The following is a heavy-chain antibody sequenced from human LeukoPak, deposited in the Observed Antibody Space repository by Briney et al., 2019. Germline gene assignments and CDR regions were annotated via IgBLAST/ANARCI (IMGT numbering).Heavy chain of an antibody. V-gene: IGHV4-59*01. Sequence: KPSETLSLTCTVSGGSISSYYWSWIRQPPGKGLEWIGYIYYSGSTNYNPSLKSRVTISVDTSKNQFSLKLSSVTAADTAVYYCARAPPQYYDFWSGYSTPFDYWGQGTLVTVSS. CDR3: ARAPPQYYDFWSGYSTPFDY. D-gene: IGHD3-3*01. CDR2: IYYSGST. CDR1: GGSISSYY. J-gene: IGHJ4*02.